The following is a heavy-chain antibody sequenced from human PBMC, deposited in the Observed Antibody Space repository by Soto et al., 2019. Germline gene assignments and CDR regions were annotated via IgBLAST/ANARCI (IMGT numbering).Heavy chain of an antibody. CDR3: ARDPAYNCNDPNWFDP. J-gene: IGHJ5*02. Sequence: SQTLSLPCAISGDSVSSNSAAWNWIRQSPSRGLEWLGRTYYRSKWYNDYAVSVKSRITINPDTSKNQFSLQLNSVTPEDTAVYYCARDPAYNCNDPNWFDPWGQGTLVTVSS. V-gene: IGHV6-1*01. CDR2: TYYRSKWYN. CDR1: GDSVSSNSAA. D-gene: IGHD1-1*01.